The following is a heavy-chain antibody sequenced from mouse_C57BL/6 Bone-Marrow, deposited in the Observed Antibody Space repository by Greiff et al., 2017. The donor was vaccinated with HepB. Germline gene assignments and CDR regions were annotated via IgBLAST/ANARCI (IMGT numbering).Heavy chain of an antibody. CDR3: ARDDGEGYYYGSSPY. J-gene: IGHJ2*01. D-gene: IGHD1-1*01. V-gene: IGHV1-72*01. CDR1: GYTFTSYW. Sequence: QVQLQQPGAELVKPGASVKLSCKASGYTFTSYWMHWVNQRPGRGLEWIGRIDPNSGGTKYNEKFKSKATLTVDKPSSTAYMQLSSLTSEDSAVYYCARDDGEGYYYGSSPYWGQGTTLTVSS. CDR2: IDPNSGGT.